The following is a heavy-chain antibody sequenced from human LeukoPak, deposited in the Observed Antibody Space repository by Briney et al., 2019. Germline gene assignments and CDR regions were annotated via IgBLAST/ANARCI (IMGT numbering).Heavy chain of an antibody. J-gene: IGHJ4*02. D-gene: IGHD3-16*02. Sequence: GGSLRLSCAASGFTFSSYGMNWVRQAPGKGLEWVSYISSSGSTIYYADSVKGRFTISRDNAKNSLYLQMNSLRAEDTAVYYCARDRSLFDYWGQGTLVTVSS. CDR1: GFTFSSYG. CDR2: ISSSGSTI. V-gene: IGHV3-48*03. CDR3: ARDRSLFDY.